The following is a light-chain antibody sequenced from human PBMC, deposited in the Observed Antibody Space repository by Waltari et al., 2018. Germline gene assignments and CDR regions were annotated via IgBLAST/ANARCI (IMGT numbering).Light chain of an antibody. V-gene: IGLV3-27*01. CDR2: KDT. CDR3: HAAADNNWF. Sequence: YDLTQPLSVSVSPGPTATITCSGDVLAETYVRWFQQKPGQAPTLILYKDTERPSGIPERFSGSSSGSTVTLTIRGALLEDEADYHCHAAADNNWFFGGGTKLTVL. CDR1: VLAETY. J-gene: IGLJ2*01.